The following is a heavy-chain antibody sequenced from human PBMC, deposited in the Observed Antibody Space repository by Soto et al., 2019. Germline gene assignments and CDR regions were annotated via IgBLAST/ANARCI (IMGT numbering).Heavy chain of an antibody. Sequence: QVQLVESGGGVVQPGRSLRLSCAASGFSFSISPMHWVRQAPGKGPEWVALISYDGTNKFYADSVKGRFTISRDNSKSTLCLQVERLRPVDAAVYYCARNPKTSGGQHWAFTYCASWGQGTLFTVSS. V-gene: IGHV3-30-3*01. CDR3: ARNPKTSGGQHWAFTYCAS. D-gene: IGHD3-3*02. J-gene: IGHJ4*02. CDR1: GFSFSISP. CDR2: ISYDGTNK.